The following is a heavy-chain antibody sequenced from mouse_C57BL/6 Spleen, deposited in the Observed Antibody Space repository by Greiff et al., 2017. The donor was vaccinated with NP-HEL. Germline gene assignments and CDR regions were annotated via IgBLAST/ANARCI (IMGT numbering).Heavy chain of an antibody. Sequence: EVKVVESGGGLVKPGGSLKRSCAASGFTFSSYAMSWVRQTPEKRLEWVATISDGGSYTYYPDNVKGRFTISRDNAKNNLYLQMSHLKSEDTAMYYCARGGTDYYAMDYWGQGTSVTVSS. D-gene: IGHD2-14*01. CDR1: GFTFSSYA. CDR2: ISDGGSYT. J-gene: IGHJ4*01. V-gene: IGHV5-4*03. CDR3: ARGGTDYYAMDY.